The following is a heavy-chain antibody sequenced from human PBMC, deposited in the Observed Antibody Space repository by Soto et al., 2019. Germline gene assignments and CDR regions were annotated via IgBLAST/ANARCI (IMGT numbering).Heavy chain of an antibody. CDR2: INHSGST. Sequence: SETLSLTCAVYGGSFSGYYWSWIRQPPGKGLEWIGEINHSGSTNYNPSLKSRVTISVDTSKNQFSLKLSSVTAADTAVYYCARVGGRLMGYCQPWGQGTLVTVSS. CDR3: ARVGGRLMGYCQP. D-gene: IGHD2-15*01. V-gene: IGHV4-34*01. J-gene: IGHJ5*02. CDR1: GGSFSGYY.